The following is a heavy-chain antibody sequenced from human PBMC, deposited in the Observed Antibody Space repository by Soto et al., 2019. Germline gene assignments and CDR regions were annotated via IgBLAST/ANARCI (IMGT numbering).Heavy chain of an antibody. Sequence: HVQLQQWGAGLLKPSETLSLTCAVYGGSFSGYQWTWIRQTPVKGLEWIGEINDSGNINYNPSLKSRVTILVDTAKKQISLKLSSVTAADTAVYYCARGLILWFGELSRRGGYYYYMDVWGKGTTVTVSS. J-gene: IGHJ6*03. CDR1: GGSFSGYQ. D-gene: IGHD3-10*01. V-gene: IGHV4-34*01. CDR3: ARGLILWFGELSRRGGYYYYMDV. CDR2: INDSGNI.